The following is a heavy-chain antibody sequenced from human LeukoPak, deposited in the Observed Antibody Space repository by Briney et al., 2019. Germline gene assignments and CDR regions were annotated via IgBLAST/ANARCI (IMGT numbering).Heavy chain of an antibody. CDR1: GFTFSAYA. D-gene: IGHD6-13*01. CDR2: ISNNGGSS. CDR3: VKYRSAWSFDY. V-gene: IGHV3-64D*09. J-gene: IGHJ4*02. Sequence: GGSLRLSCSASGFTFSAYAMYWVRQAPGKGLEYVSGISNNGGSSFYADSVKGRFTISRDNSKNTLYLQMSSLRAEDTAVYYCVKYRSAWSFDYWGQGTLVTVSS.